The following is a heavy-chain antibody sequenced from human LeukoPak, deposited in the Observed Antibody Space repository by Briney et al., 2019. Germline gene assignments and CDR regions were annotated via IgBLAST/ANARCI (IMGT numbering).Heavy chain of an antibody. D-gene: IGHD2-15*01. V-gene: IGHV3-30*04. J-gene: IGHJ6*02. Sequence: HPGGSLRLSCAAPGFTFSRYAMHWVRQAPGKGLEWVAVISYDGSNKYHADSVKGRFTISRDNSRDTLYVQMNSLRPEDTAVYYCANQDPYYYYGMDVWGQGTTVTVSS. CDR2: ISYDGSNK. CDR3: ANQDPYYYYGMDV. CDR1: GFTFSRYA.